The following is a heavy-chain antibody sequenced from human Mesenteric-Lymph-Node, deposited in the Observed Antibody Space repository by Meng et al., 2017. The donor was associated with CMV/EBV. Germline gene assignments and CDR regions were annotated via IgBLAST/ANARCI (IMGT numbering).Heavy chain of an antibody. CDR2: ISSSSYI. J-gene: IGHJ6*02. CDR3: AQGVTIFGVVILGRGYYGMDV. D-gene: IGHD3-3*01. CDR1: GFTFSSYS. Sequence: GGSLRPSCPASGFTFSSYSINWVRPAPGKGLGWVSSISSSSYIYYADKVKGRFTISRDNAKNSLYLQMNSQRAEDTAVYYCAQGVTIFGVVILGRGYYGMDVWGQGTTVTVSS. V-gene: IGHV3-21*01.